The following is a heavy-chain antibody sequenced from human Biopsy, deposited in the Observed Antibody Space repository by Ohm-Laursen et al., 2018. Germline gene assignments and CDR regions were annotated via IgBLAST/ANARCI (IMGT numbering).Heavy chain of an antibody. J-gene: IGHJ6*02. CDR1: GDSVTKYY. D-gene: IGHD4-11*01. CDR3: ARDSGILNYGNFKYYHYYGMDV. CDR2: IYYSVMT. Sequence: PGTLSLTCTVSGDSVTKYYWSWIRQPPGKGLEWIGHIYYSVMTNYNPSLQSRVSISVDTSRNQVSLTLSSVTAADTAAYYCARDSGILNYGNFKYYHYYGMDVWGQGTKVTVSS. V-gene: IGHV4-59*02.